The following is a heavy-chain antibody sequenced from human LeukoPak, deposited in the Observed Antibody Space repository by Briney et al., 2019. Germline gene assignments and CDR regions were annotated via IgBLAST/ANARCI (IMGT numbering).Heavy chain of an antibody. CDR1: GFTFSLYW. J-gene: IGHJ5*02. D-gene: IGHD3-16*01. CDR2: INPDGSQK. Sequence: PGGSLRLSCAASGFTFSLYWMTWVRQSPGKGLEWVADINPDGSQKYSVDSVKGRFTVSRDNAKNSLFLQMNSLRADDTAVYFCVRQMIRFWFDPWGQGTRVTVSS. CDR3: VRQMIRFWFDP. V-gene: IGHV3-7*01.